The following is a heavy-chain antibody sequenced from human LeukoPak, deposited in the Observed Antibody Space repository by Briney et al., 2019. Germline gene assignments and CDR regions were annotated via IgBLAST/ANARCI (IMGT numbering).Heavy chain of an antibody. D-gene: IGHD4-17*01. Sequence: GGSLRLSCAASGFTFSSYSMNWVRQAPGEGVGWVSSISSSSSYIYYADSVKGRFTISRDNAKNSLYLQMNSLRAEDTPVYYWARGATVTTRVVDYWGQGTLVTVSS. CDR3: ARGATVTTRVVDY. CDR2: ISSSSSYI. CDR1: GFTFSSYS. V-gene: IGHV3-21*01. J-gene: IGHJ4*02.